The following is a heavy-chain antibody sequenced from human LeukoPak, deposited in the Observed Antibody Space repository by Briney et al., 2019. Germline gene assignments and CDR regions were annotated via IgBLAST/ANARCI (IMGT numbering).Heavy chain of an antibody. Sequence: PGGSLRLSCAASGFTSSDHYMDWVRLAPRMGLEWVARSRSKAAGYTTEYGTSVRGRFTISRDVSKNSLYLQMNSLKIEDTAVYYCVRGYNGFDSWGQGTLVTVSS. CDR3: VRGYNGFDS. CDR2: SRSKAAGYTT. J-gene: IGHJ4*02. V-gene: IGHV3-72*01. D-gene: IGHD5-24*01. CDR1: GFTSSDHY.